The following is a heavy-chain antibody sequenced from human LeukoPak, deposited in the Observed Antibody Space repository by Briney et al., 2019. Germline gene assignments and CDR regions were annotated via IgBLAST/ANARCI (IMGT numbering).Heavy chain of an antibody. CDR2: ISSSSSYI. D-gene: IGHD2-2*01. J-gene: IGHJ1*01. CDR3: ATYSSSNAREFQY. V-gene: IGHV3-21*01. Sequence: GGSLRLSCAASGFTFSSYNMNWVRQAPGKGLEWVSSISSSSSYIYYADSVKGRFTISRDNAKNSLYLQMNSLRDEDTAVYYCATYSSSNAREFQYWGQGTLVTVSS. CDR1: GFTFSSYN.